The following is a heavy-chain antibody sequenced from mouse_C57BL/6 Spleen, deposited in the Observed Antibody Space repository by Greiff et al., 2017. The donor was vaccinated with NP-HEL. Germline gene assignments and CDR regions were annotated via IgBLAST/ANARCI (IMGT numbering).Heavy chain of an antibody. CDR3: ARGETGFAY. Sequence: VQLKESGGGLVKPGGSLKLSCAASGFTFSSYAMSWVRQTPEKRLEWVATISDGGSYTYYPDNVKGRFTISRGNAKNNLYLQMSHLKSEDTAMYYCARGETGFAYWGQGTLVTVSA. J-gene: IGHJ3*01. V-gene: IGHV5-4*01. CDR1: GFTFSSYA. CDR2: ISDGGSYT.